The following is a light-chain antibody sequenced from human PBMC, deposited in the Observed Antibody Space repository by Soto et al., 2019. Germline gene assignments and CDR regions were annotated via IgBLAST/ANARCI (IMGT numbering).Light chain of an antibody. Sequence: EIVSTQSPATLSLSPGERATLSCRASQSVSSNLAWYQQKPGQAPRLLIYGASTRATGIPARFSGSGSGTEFTLTICSLQSEDFAVYYCQQYNNWPRTFGQGTKVDIK. CDR2: GAS. CDR1: QSVSSN. J-gene: IGKJ1*01. CDR3: QQYNNWPRT. V-gene: IGKV3-15*01.